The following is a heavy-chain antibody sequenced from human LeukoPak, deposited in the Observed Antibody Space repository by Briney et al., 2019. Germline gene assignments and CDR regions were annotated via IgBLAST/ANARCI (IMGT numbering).Heavy chain of an antibody. J-gene: IGHJ4*02. CDR1: GFTFSSYE. CDR2: ISSSGSTI. Sequence: GGSLRLSCAASGFTFSSYEMNWVRQAPGKGLGWVSYISSSGSTIYYADSVKGRFTISRDNAKNSLYLQMNSLRAEDTAVYYCAAGSIVVVIGYWGQGTLVTVSS. CDR3: AAGSIVVVIGY. D-gene: IGHD3-22*01. V-gene: IGHV3-48*03.